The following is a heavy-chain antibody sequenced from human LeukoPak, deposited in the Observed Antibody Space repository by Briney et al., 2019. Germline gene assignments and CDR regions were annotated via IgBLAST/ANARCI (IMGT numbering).Heavy chain of an antibody. Sequence: PGGSLRLSCAASGLAVSSTYMSGVRRTPGKGLEWVSVIYSGGSTYYADSVKGSFTISRDNSKNTLYLQMNSLRAEDTAVYYCARDLLEWYFDYWGQGTLVTVSS. D-gene: IGHD3-3*01. J-gene: IGHJ4*02. CDR2: IYSGGST. V-gene: IGHV3-66*01. CDR3: ARDLLEWYFDY. CDR1: GLAVSSTY.